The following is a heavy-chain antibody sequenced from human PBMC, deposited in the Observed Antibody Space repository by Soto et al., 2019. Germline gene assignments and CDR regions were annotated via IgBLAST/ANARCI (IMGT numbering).Heavy chain of an antibody. CDR3: ARDRGAYSGSALDY. CDR2: ISYDGSNK. CDR1: GFTFSSYA. D-gene: IGHD1-26*01. Sequence: QVQLVESGGGVVQPGRSLRLSCAASGFTFSSYAMHWVRQAPGKGLEWVAVISYDGSNKYYADSVKGRFTISRDNSKNTLYLQMNSLRAEDTAVYYCARDRGAYSGSALDYWGQGTLVTVSS. J-gene: IGHJ4*02. V-gene: IGHV3-30-3*01.